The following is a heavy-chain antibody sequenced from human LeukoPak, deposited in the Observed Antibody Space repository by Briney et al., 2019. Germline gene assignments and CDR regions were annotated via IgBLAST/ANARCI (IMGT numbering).Heavy chain of an antibody. CDR3: ARVGTRSGSYYPAPDYFDY. CDR2: INPNSGGT. V-gene: IGHV1-2*06. CDR1: GYTFTGYY. D-gene: IGHD1-26*01. J-gene: IGHJ4*02. Sequence: ASVKVSYKASGYTFTGYYMHWVRQAPGQGLEWMGRINPNSGGTNYAQKFQGRVTMTRDTSISTAYMELSRLRSDDTAVYYCARVGTRSGSYYPAPDYFDYWGQGTLVTVSS.